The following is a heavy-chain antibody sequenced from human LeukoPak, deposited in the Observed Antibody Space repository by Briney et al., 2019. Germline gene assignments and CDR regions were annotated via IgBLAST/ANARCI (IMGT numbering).Heavy chain of an antibody. V-gene: IGHV4-39*01. Sequence: PSETLSLTCTVSGGSISSCSYYWGWIRQPPGKGLEWIGSIYYSGSTYYNPSLKSRVTISVDTSKNQFSLKLSSVTAADTAVYYCARRSSGWDHFDYWGQGTLVTVSS. D-gene: IGHD6-19*01. CDR3: ARRSSGWDHFDY. CDR1: GGSISSCSYY. CDR2: IYYSGST. J-gene: IGHJ4*02.